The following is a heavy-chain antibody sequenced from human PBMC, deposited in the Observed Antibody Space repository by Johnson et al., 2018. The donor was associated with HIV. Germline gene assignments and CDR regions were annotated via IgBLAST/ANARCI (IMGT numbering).Heavy chain of an antibody. CDR1: GFTVSSNY. CDR2: IYSGGST. D-gene: IGHD3-22*01. J-gene: IGHJ3*02. CDR3: ARGRYYDSSGYESGAFDI. V-gene: IGHV3-66*01. Sequence: VHLVESGGGLVQPGGSLRLSCAASGFTVSSNYMSWVRQAPGKGLEWVSVIYSGGSTYYADSVKGRFTISRDNSNNTLYLQMNSLRAEDTAVYYCARGRYYDSSGYESGAFDIWGQGTMVTVSS.